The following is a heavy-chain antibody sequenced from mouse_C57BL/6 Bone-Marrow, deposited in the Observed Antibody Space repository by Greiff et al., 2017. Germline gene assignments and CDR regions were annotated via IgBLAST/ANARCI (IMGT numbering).Heavy chain of an antibody. J-gene: IGHJ3*01. CDR1: GFSLTSYG. V-gene: IGHV2-5*01. CDR3: AKNSGAGTAWFAY. D-gene: IGHD4-1*01. Sequence: QVQLQQSGPGLVQPSQSLSITCTVSGFSLTSYGVHWVRQSPGKGLEWLGVIWRGGSTDSNAAFMSRLSITKDNSKSQVFFKMNSLQADDTAIYYCAKNSGAGTAWFAYWGQGTLVTVSA. CDR2: IWRGGST.